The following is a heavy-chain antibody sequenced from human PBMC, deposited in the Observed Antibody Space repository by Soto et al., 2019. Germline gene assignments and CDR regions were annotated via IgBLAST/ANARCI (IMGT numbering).Heavy chain of an antibody. CDR2: VSASGLNT. CDR1: GFTFSTYA. CDR3: AKDTYFRDSSGYYVFDY. Sequence: GSLRLSCAASGFTFSTYAMAWVRQAPGKGLEWVSGVSASGLNTDYADPVKGRFYISRDNSKNTVSLHMNSLRPEDTAVYHCAKDTYFRDSSGYYVFDYWGPGTQVTVSS. J-gene: IGHJ4*02. V-gene: IGHV3-23*01. D-gene: IGHD3-22*01.